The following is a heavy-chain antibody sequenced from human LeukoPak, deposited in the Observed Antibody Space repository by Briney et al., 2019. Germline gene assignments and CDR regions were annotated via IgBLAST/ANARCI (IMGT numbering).Heavy chain of an antibody. CDR2: IYYSGST. Sequence: SETLSLTCTVSGGSISSSSYYWGWIRQPPGKGLEWIGSIYYSGSTNYNPSLKSRVTISIDTSKNQFSLKLSSVTAADTAVYYCARAWGSGGSYLIDYWGQGTLVTVSS. D-gene: IGHD2-15*01. CDR1: GGSISSSSYY. CDR3: ARAWGSGGSYLIDY. J-gene: IGHJ4*02. V-gene: IGHV4-39*07.